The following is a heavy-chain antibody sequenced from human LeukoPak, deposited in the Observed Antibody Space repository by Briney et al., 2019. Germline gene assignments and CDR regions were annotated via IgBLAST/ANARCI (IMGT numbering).Heavy chain of an antibody. CDR3: ARDYLYYDSSGYYPYYFDY. D-gene: IGHD3-22*01. CDR2: IYYSGST. V-gene: IGHV4-39*07. Sequence: SETLSLTCTVSGGSISSSSYYWGWIRQPPGKGLEWIGSIYYSGSTYYNPSLKSRVTISVDTSKNQFSLKLSSVTAADTAVYYCARDYLYYDSSGYYPYYFDYWGQGTLVTVSS. CDR1: GGSISSSSYY. J-gene: IGHJ4*02.